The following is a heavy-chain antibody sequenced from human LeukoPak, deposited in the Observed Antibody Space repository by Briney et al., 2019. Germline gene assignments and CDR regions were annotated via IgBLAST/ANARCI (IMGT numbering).Heavy chain of an antibody. CDR1: GYTFTGYY. J-gene: IGHJ4*02. D-gene: IGHD6-13*01. V-gene: IGHV1-2*06. CDR2: INPNSGGA. Sequence: ASVKVSCKASGYTFTGYYLHWVRQAPGQGLEWMGRINPNSGGANYAQKFQGGVTMTRDTSTSIAYMEVSRLRSDDTAVYFCARDAYSSTTFDYWGQGTLVTVSS. CDR3: ARDAYSSTTFDY.